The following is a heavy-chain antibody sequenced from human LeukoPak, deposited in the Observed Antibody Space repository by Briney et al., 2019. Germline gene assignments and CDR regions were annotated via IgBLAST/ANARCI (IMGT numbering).Heavy chain of an antibody. CDR1: GYTLTSYA. Sequence: ASVKVSCKASGYTLTSYAMNWVRQAPGQGLEWMGWINTNTGNPTYAQGFTGRFVFSLDTSVSTAYLQISSLKAEDTAVYYCARFTDYYDSSGYTSYYYYGMDVWGQGTTVTVSS. CDR2: INTNTGNP. J-gene: IGHJ6*02. CDR3: ARFTDYYDSSGYTSYYYYGMDV. V-gene: IGHV7-4-1*02. D-gene: IGHD3-22*01.